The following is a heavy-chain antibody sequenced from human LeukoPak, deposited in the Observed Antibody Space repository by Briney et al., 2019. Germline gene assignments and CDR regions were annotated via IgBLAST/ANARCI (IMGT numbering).Heavy chain of an antibody. Sequence: PGGSLRLSCAASGFTFSSYGVHWVRQAPGKGLEWVAVISYDGSNKYYADSVKGRFTISRDNSKNTLYLQMNSLRAEDTAVYYCAKGLLFDYSPYFDYWGQGTLVTVSS. D-gene: IGHD2-21*02. J-gene: IGHJ4*02. V-gene: IGHV3-30*18. CDR2: ISYDGSNK. CDR3: AKGLLFDYSPYFDY. CDR1: GFTFSSYG.